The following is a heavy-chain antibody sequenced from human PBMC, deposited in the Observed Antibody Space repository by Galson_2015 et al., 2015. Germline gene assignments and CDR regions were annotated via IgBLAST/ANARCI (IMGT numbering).Heavy chain of an antibody. CDR3: ARDSRITMVRGVIIHAFDI. Sequence: SLRLSCAASGFTFSSYAMHWVRQAPGKGLEWVAVISYDGSNKYYADSVKGRFTISRDNSKNTLYLQMNSLRAEDTAVYYCARDSRITMVRGVIIHAFDIWGQGTMVTVSS. J-gene: IGHJ3*02. D-gene: IGHD3-10*01. CDR2: ISYDGSNK. V-gene: IGHV3-30-3*01. CDR1: GFTFSSYA.